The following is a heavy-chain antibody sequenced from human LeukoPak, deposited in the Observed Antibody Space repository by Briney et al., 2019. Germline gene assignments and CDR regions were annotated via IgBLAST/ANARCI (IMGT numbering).Heavy chain of an antibody. D-gene: IGHD2-15*01. CDR2: INPNSGGT. CDR1: GFTFSSYG. J-gene: IGHJ4*02. Sequence: GRSLRLSCAASGFTFSSYGMHWVRQAPGQGLEWMGWINPNSGGTNYAQKFQGRVTMTRDTSISTAYMELSRLRSDDTAVYYCARAWGHRVAATAYWGQGTLVTVSS. CDR3: ARAWGHRVAATAY. V-gene: IGHV1-2*02.